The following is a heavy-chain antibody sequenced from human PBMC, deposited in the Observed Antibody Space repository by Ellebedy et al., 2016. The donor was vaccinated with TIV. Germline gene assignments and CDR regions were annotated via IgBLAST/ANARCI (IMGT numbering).Heavy chain of an antibody. CDR2: INPSDSDT. CDR1: GYNFASYW. J-gene: IGHJ5*02. V-gene: IGHV5-10-1*01. CDR3: ATQLERRGGASS. Sequence: KVSCKGSGYNFASYWISWVRQMPGKGLEWMGKINPSDSDTNYSPSFQGHVSFSADPSISTAYLQWSGLKASDTAMYYCATQLERRGGASSWGQGTLVTVSS. D-gene: IGHD4-23*01.